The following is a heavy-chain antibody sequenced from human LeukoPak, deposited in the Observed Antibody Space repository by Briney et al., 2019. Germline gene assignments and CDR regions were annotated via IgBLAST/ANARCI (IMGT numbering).Heavy chain of an antibody. D-gene: IGHD1-26*01. Sequence: GGSLRLSCEASGFTFSSYGMSWVRQAPGKGLEWVSAISGSGRTTYYADSVKGRFTISRDNSKNTLYLQMNSLRAEDTAVYYCAKEKAPIVGATPEYWGQGTLVTVSS. CDR2: ISGSGRTT. CDR3: AKEKAPIVGATPEY. CDR1: GFTFSSYG. V-gene: IGHV3-23*01. J-gene: IGHJ4*02.